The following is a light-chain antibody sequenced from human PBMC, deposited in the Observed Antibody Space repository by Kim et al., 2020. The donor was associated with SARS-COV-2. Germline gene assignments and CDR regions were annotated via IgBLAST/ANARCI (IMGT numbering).Light chain of an antibody. CDR2: GAS. CDR1: HSVSSSY. V-gene: IGKV3-20*01. CDR3: QQYGSSPRIT. Sequence: PGERATLACRASHSVSSSYLAWYQQKPGQAPRLLIYGASSRATGIPDRFSGSGSGTDFTLTISRLEPEDFAVYYCQQYGSSPRITFGPGTKVDIK. J-gene: IGKJ3*01.